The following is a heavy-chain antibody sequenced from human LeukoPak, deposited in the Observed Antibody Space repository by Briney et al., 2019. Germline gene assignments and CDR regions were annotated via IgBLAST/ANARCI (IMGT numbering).Heavy chain of an antibody. D-gene: IGHD3-22*01. J-gene: IGHJ3*02. CDR2: INHSGST. Sequence: PSETLSLTCTVSGVSISSSNSYWGWIRQPPGKGLEWIGEINHSGSTNYNPSLKSRVTISVDTSKNQFSLKLSSVTAADTAVYYCARPHYDSSGYYPDAFDIWGQGTMVTVSS. CDR3: ARPHYDSSGYYPDAFDI. V-gene: IGHV4-39*07. CDR1: GVSISSSNSY.